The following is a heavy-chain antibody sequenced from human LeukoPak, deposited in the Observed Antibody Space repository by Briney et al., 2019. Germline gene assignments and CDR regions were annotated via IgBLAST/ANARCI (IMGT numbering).Heavy chain of an antibody. D-gene: IGHD3-9*01. Sequence: GGSLRLSCAASGFTFSSYGMHWVRQAPGKGLEWVAVIWYDGSNKYYADSVKGRFTISRDNSKNTLYLQMSSLRAEDTAVYYCARDLYYDILTGYYSNYGMDVWGQGTTVTVSS. CDR3: ARDLYYDILTGYYSNYGMDV. J-gene: IGHJ6*02. CDR2: IWYDGSNK. V-gene: IGHV3-33*01. CDR1: GFTFSSYG.